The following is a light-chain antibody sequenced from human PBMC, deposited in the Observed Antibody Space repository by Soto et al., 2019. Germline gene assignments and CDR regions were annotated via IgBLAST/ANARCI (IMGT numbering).Light chain of an antibody. CDR2: EVN. V-gene: IGLV2-14*01. CDR1: SSDVGAYNY. CDR3: SSYTSSSTLV. Sequence: QSVLTQPASVSGSPGQSITISCTGTSSDVGAYNYVSWYQQHPGKAPKLMIFEVNNRPSGVSNRFSGSKSGNTASLAISGLQAEDEADYYCSSYTSSSTLVFSGGTKLTVL. J-gene: IGLJ2*01.